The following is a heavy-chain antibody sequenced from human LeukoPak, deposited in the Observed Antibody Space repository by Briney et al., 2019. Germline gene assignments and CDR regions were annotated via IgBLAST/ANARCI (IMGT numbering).Heavy chain of an antibody. J-gene: IGHJ3*02. Sequence: PGGSLRLSCAASGFAFSSYEMNWVRQAPGKGLEWVSYISGGGTTIFYADSVKSRFTISRDNAKNSLYLHMNSLSAEDTALYFCATETENSNYDAFDIWGQGTLVTVSS. CDR3: ATETENSNYDAFDI. V-gene: IGHV3-48*03. CDR1: GFAFSSYE. CDR2: ISGGGTTI. D-gene: IGHD4-11*01.